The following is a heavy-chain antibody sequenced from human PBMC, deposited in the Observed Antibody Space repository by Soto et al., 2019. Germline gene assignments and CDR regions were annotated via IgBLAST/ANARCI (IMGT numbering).Heavy chain of an antibody. CDR1: GLTFSSYG. Sequence: EVQLVESGGGLVQPGGSLRLSVAAPGLTFSSYGMTWVRQAPGKGLEGGAKIKQDGGKKYYVASVKGRFPISRDNETNSLYLEMNSLRAEDTAVYYCARTVVAYCGGDCYPFDYWGQGTLVTVSS. J-gene: IGHJ4*02. D-gene: IGHD2-21*02. CDR2: IKQDGGKK. CDR3: ARTVVAYCGGDCYPFDY. V-gene: IGHV3-7*01.